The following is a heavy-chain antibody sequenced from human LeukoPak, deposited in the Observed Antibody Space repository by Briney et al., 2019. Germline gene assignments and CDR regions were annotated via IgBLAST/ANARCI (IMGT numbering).Heavy chain of an antibody. D-gene: IGHD1-1*01. J-gene: IGHJ4*02. Sequence: GGSLRLSCAASGFTFSDYDMHWVRQATGKGLEWVSAIGIAGDTYYTGSVKGRFTISRENAKNSLYLQMNSLRAGDTAVYYCARVAKERVGGVYYFDCWGQGTLVTVSS. V-gene: IGHV3-13*01. CDR1: GFTFSDYD. CDR3: ARVAKERVGGVYYFDC. CDR2: IGIAGDT.